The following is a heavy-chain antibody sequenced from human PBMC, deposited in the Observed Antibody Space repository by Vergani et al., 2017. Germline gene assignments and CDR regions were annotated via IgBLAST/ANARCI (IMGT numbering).Heavy chain of an antibody. D-gene: IGHD3-10*01. J-gene: IGHJ3*02. Sequence: QVQLQQWGAGLLKPSETLSLTCAVYGGSFSGYYWSWIRQPPGKGLEWIGEINHSGSTNYNPSLKSRVTISVDTSKNQFSLKLSSGTAADTAVYYCARVMVTMVRGVIITAITFDIWGQGTMVTVSS. V-gene: IGHV4-34*01. CDR2: INHSGST. CDR3: ARVMVTMVRGVIITAITFDI. CDR1: GGSFSGYY.